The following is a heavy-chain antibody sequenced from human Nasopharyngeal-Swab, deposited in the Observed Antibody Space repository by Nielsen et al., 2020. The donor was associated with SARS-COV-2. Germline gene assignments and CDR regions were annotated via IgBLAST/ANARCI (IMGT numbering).Heavy chain of an antibody. CDR3: AKDSASSGWYVTLVTRRGTNGMDV. V-gene: IGHV3-23*01. Sequence: GESLKISCAASGFTFSSYAMSWVRQAPGKGLEWVSAISGSGGSTYYADSVKGRFTISRDNSKNTLYLQMNSLRAEDTAVYYCAKDSASSGWYVTLVTRRGTNGMDVWGQGTTVTVSS. J-gene: IGHJ6*02. D-gene: IGHD6-19*01. CDR2: ISGSGGST. CDR1: GFTFSSYA.